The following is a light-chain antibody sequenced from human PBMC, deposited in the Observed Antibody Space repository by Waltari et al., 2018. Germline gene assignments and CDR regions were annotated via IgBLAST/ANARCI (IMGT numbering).Light chain of an antibody. CDR3: QVWDSSDDVVV. V-gene: IGLV3-21*02. CDR1: TIGNLR. CDR2: GDS. Sequence: SYVLTQPPSVSVAPGQPATITCAGITIGNLRVHWYQQKTGQAPVLVVYGDSDRPSGIPERIAGSKSGSTATLTISRVEAGDEADYYCQVWDSSDDVVVFGGGTKLTVL. J-gene: IGLJ2*01.